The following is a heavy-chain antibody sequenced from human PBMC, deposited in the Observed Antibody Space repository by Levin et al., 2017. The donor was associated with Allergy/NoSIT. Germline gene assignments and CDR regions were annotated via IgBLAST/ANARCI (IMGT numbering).Heavy chain of an antibody. V-gene: IGHV3-9*01. D-gene: IGHD2-15*01. J-gene: IGHJ3*02. CDR1: GFTFDDYD. CDR3: VKGGYCSGGSCYLQAFDI. CDR2: ISWNSGSI. Sequence: PGGSLRLSCAASGFTFDDYDMHWVRHTPGKGLEWVSGISWNSGSIGYADSVKGRFTISRDNAKNSLYLQMNSLRAEDTALYYCVKGGYCSGGSCYLQAFDIWGQGTMVTVSS.